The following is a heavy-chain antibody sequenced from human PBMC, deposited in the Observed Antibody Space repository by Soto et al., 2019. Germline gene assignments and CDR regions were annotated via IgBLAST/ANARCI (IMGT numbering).Heavy chain of an antibody. CDR1: GGTFSSYA. CDR2: IIPIFGTA. Sequence: QVQLVQSGAEVKKPGSSVKVSCKASGGTFSSYAISWVRQAPGQGLEWMGGIIPIFGTANYAQKFQGRVTITADESTSTAYMELSSLRSEDTAVYYCAREEIVVVPAATPKHYYYYYGMVVWGQGTTVTVSS. D-gene: IGHD2-2*01. J-gene: IGHJ6*02. CDR3: AREEIVVVPAATPKHYYYYYGMVV. V-gene: IGHV1-69*01.